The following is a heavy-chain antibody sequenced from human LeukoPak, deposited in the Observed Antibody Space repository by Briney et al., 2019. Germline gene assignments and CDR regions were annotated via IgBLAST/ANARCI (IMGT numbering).Heavy chain of an antibody. V-gene: IGHV5-51*01. CDR3: ARQSITMVRGVIITVWFDP. D-gene: IGHD3-10*01. CDR1: GYSFTSYW. Sequence: GESLKISCKGSGYSFTSYWIGWVRQMPGKGLEWMGIIYPGDSDTRYSPSFQGQVTISADKSISTAYLQWSSLKASDTAMYYCARQSITMVRGVIITVWFDPWGQGTLVTVSS. J-gene: IGHJ5*02. CDR2: IYPGDSDT.